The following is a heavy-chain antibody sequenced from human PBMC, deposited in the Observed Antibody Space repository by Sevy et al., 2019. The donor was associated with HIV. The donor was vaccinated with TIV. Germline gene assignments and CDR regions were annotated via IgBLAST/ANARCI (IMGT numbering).Heavy chain of an antibody. J-gene: IGHJ4*02. CDR2: INQNGSVT. V-gene: IGHV3-7*03. CDR3: VGAGAKNGSF. Sequence: GGSLRLSCAASGFSLNSFWMNWVRHTPGKGLEWVANINQNGSVTYYVDSVKGRFTISRDNSKNLLYLQMTSLRVEDTVYYCCVGAGAKNGSFWGQGTLVTVSS. CDR1: GFSLNSFW. D-gene: IGHD1-26*01.